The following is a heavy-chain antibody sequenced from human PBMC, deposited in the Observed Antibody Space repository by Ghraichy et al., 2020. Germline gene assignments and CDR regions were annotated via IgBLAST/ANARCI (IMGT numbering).Heavy chain of an antibody. CDR1: GGSLISGTHY. CDR3: ARTSFVRAFDI. V-gene: IGHV4-31*03. D-gene: IGHD2/OR15-2a*01. J-gene: IGHJ3*02. CDR2: ISHSGST. Sequence: SETLSLTCTVSGGSLISGTHYWSWIRQHPGKGLEWIGYISHSGSTPDNPSLMGRVTISVETSKNQFSLNLSSVTAADTAVYYCARTSFVRAFDIWGQGTLVTVSS.